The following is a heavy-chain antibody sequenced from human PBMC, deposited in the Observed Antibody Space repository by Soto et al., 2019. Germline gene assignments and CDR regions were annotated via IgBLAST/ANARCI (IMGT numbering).Heavy chain of an antibody. J-gene: IGHJ4*02. CDR1: GGSINSGGYF. D-gene: IGHD6-13*01. Sequence: VQLQESGPGLVKPSQTLSLTCTVSGGSINSGGYFWSWIRQHPGKGLEWIGNIYYSGRTYYNPSLESRVAMSVDTSKNQFTLKVNSVTAADTAMYYCVRFAKEENPKVQSWYAFDFWGQGTLVTVSS. V-gene: IGHV4-31*03. CDR3: VRFAKEENPKVQSWYAFDF. CDR2: IYYSGRT.